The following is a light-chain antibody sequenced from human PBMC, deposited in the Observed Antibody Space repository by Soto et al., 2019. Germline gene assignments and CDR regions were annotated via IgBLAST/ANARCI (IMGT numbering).Light chain of an antibody. CDR3: QQRSNWPWT. J-gene: IGKJ1*01. V-gene: IGKV3-11*01. CDR1: ESVSSN. Sequence: EIVMTQSPATLSVSPCERATLSSRASESVSSNLAWYQQKPGQAPRLLIYDASNRATGIPARFSGSGSGTDFTLTISSLEPEDFAVYYCQQRSNWPWTFGQGTKVDIK. CDR2: DAS.